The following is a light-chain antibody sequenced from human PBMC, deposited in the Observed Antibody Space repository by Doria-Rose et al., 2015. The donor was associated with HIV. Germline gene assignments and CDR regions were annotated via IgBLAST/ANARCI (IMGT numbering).Light chain of an antibody. CDR2: EVN. CDR3: CSYAGTPLV. CDR1: GSYNL. V-gene: IGLV2-23*02. Sequence: GSYNLVSWYQQHPVTAPKLMIYEVNKRPSGVSYRFSGSKSGNTASLTISGLQAEDEADYYCCSYAGTPLVFGSGTKVTGL. J-gene: IGLJ1*01.